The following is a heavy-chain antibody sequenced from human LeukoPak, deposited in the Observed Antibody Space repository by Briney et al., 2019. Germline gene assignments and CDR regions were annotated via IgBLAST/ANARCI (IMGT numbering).Heavy chain of an antibody. V-gene: IGHV3-48*01. CDR1: GLTFSSYS. D-gene: IGHD3-9*01. CDR2: INRVSSTI. J-gene: IGHJ4*02. CDR3: AKVGEKYYDILTGYYKGYYFDY. Sequence: GGSLRLSCAASGLTFSSYSMNWVRQAPGKGLGWVSYINRVSSTIYYADSVKGRFTISRDNAKNSLYLQMNSLRAEDTAVYYCAKVGEKYYDILTGYYKGYYFDYWGQGTLVTVSS.